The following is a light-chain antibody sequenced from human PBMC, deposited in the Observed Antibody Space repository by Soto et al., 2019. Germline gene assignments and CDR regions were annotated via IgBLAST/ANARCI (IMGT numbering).Light chain of an antibody. Sequence: DIVMTQSPATLSASPGERATLSCRASQSVNSNYFAWYQQKPGQAPRLLIYGISKRATDIPDRFSGSGSGTEFTLTISSLQPEDFATYYCQQHGQWPITFGQGTRLEIK. CDR1: QSVNSN. J-gene: IGKJ5*01. CDR3: QQHGQWPIT. V-gene: IGKV3D-15*01. CDR2: GIS.